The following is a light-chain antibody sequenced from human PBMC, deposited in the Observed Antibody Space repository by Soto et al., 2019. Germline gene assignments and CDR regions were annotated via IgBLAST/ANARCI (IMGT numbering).Light chain of an antibody. CDR2: DIF. CDR1: QSVGRD. Sequence: EIVVMQSPATLSVSPGERSTLSCMALQSVGRDLDWYQQKPGQSPRLVIYDIFTRATGVPTRISGSGSGTEFTLTISSLPSEDFAVYYCQQYNSSPLTFGGGAKVDIK. V-gene: IGKV3D-15*01. J-gene: IGKJ4*01. CDR3: QQYNSSPLT.